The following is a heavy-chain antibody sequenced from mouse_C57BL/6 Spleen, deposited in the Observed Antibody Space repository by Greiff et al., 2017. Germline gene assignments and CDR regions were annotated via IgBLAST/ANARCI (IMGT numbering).Heavy chain of an antibody. J-gene: IGHJ3*01. V-gene: IGHV1-74*01. CDR2: IHPSDSDT. CDR3: AIYDYDGGAWFAY. D-gene: IGHD2-4*01. Sequence: VQLQQSGAELVKPGASVKVSCKASGYTFTSYWMHWVKQRPGQGLEWIGRIHPSDSDTNYNQKFKGKATLTVDKSYSTAYMQLSSLTSEDSAVYYCAIYDYDGGAWFAYWGQGTLVTVSA. CDR1: GYTFTSYW.